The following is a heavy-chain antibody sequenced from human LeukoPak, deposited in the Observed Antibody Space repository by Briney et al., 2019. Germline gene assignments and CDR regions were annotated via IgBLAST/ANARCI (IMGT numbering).Heavy chain of an antibody. Sequence: GGSLRLSCPASGFTFDDYAMHWVRQAPGKGLEWVSGISWNSGSIGYADSVKGRFTISRDNAKNSLYLQMNSLRAEDTALYYCAKGGSGGYYYYYMDVWGKGTTVTVSS. CDR2: ISWNSGSI. D-gene: IGHD3-10*01. CDR3: AKGGSGGYYYYYMDV. J-gene: IGHJ6*03. V-gene: IGHV3-9*01. CDR1: GFTFDDYA.